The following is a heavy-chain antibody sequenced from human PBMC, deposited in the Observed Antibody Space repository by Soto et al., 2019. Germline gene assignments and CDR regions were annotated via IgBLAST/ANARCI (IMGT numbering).Heavy chain of an antibody. CDR1: GGSTSSDNY. J-gene: IGHJ4*02. CDR2: IYHIGNT. V-gene: IGHV4-30-4*01. D-gene: IGHD6-25*01. Sequence: SETMSLTCTVSGGSTSSDNYWSWIRQRPGKGLEWIGHIYHIGNTDYNPSLKSRLAISIHTSKNQFSLKPSSVTAADTTVYFCSRDSGESSQGLYYFDPWGQGSLVTVSS. CDR3: SRDSGESSQGLYYFDP.